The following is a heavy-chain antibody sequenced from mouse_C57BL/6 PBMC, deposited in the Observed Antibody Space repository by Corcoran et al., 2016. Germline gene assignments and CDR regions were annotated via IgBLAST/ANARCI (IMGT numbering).Heavy chain of an antibody. CDR3: AGTGTGAMDY. V-gene: IGHV14-2*01. Sequence: EVQLQQSGAELVKPGASVKLCCTAYGFNIKDYYMHWVKQRTEQGLERIGRNDPEDGKTKYAPKFQGKATITADTSATTAYLQLSSLTSEDTAVYYCAGTGTGAMDYWCQGTSVTVSS. D-gene: IGHD4-1*01. CDR2: NDPEDGKT. CDR1: GFNIKDYY. J-gene: IGHJ4*01.